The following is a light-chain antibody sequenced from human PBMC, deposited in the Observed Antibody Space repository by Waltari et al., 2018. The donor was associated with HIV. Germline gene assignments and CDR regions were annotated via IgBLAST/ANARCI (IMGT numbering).Light chain of an antibody. CDR3: QQVNRSPLT. CDR2: STS. V-gene: IGKV1-9*01. J-gene: IGKJ4*01. Sequence: DIQLTQSPSFLSASVGDRVTITCRASQGINHFLAWYQQKPGKAPKLLIYSTSTLYSGVPSRFSGSGSGTEFTLTISSLQPEDFATYYCQQVNRSPLTFGGGTKVEI. CDR1: QGINHF.